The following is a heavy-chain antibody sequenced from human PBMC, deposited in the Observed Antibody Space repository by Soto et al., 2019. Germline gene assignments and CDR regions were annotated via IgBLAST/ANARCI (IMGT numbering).Heavy chain of an antibody. V-gene: IGHV2-5*02. J-gene: IGHJ5*02. CDR1: GFSLSTSGVG. CDR3: ALFQSAKNWFDP. Sequence: QITLKESGPTLVKPTQTLTLTCTFSGFSLSTSGVGVGWIRQPPGKALEWLALIYWDDDKRYSPSLKSRLTTTKDTSTNQVVLTMTNMDPVDTAAYYCALFQSAKNWFDPWGQGTLVTVSS. CDR2: IYWDDDK.